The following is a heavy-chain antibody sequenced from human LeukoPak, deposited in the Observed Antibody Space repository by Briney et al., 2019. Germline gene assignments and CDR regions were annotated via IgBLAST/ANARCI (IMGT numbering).Heavy chain of an antibody. CDR3: ARAYRGSYYVGVSPFAY. J-gene: IGHJ4*02. D-gene: IGHD1-26*01. CDR2: IYYSGST. Sequence: SETLSLTCTVSGGSISSYYWSWLRQPPGKGLEWIGYIYYSGSTNYNPSLKSRVTISVDTSKNQFSLKLSSVTAADTAVYYCARAYRGSYYVGVSPFAYGGQGTLVTVSS. CDR1: GGSISSYY. V-gene: IGHV4-59*08.